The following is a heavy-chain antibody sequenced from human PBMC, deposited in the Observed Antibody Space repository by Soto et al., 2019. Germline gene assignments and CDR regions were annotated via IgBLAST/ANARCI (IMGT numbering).Heavy chain of an antibody. D-gene: IGHD6-13*01. CDR3: ASGASRWYPYFFDS. CDR1: EGTFNSYA. V-gene: IGHV1-69*01. Sequence: QAQVVQSGAEVRKPGSSVKLSCKASEGTFNSYAIAWVRQAPGQGLEWMGGIIPYYNTLNYAQKFQDRVTVTADDSTNTVYMELSSLRSDDTAGYFCASGASRWYPYFFDSWAQGTLVTVSS. J-gene: IGHJ4*02. CDR2: IIPYYNTL.